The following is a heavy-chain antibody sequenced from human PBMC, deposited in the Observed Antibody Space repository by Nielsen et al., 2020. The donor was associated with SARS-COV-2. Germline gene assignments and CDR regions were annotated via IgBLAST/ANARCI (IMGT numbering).Heavy chain of an antibody. V-gene: IGHV3-7*03. CDR2: IKQDGSEK. CDR1: GFTFSSYW. D-gene: IGHD3-9*01. J-gene: IGHJ6*02. Sequence: LSLTCAASGFTFSSYWMSWVRQAPGKGLEWVANIKQDGSEKYYVDSVKGRFTISRDNAKNSLYLQMNSLRAEDTAVYYCARGYDILTGYYLNYYYGMDVWGQGTTVTVSS. CDR3: ARGYDILTGYYLNYYYGMDV.